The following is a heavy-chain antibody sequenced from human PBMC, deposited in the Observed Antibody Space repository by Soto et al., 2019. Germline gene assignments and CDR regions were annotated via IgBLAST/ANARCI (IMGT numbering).Heavy chain of an antibody. J-gene: IGHJ5*02. CDR1: GGSISSSSYY. CDR3: ATQEVGGTYVYTFDP. CDR2: IYCSGST. V-gene: IGHV4-39*02. D-gene: IGHD1-26*01. Sequence: QLQLQESGPGLVKPSETLSLTCTVSGGSISSSSYYWGWIRQPPGKGLEWIGSIYCSGSTYYNPSLKSRVTISVDTSKNHLSLKLSSVTAADTAVYYCATQEVGGTYVYTFDPWGQGTLVTVSS.